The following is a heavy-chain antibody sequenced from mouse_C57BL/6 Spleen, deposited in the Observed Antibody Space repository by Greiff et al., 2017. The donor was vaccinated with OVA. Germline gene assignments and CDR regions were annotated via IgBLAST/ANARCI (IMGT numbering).Heavy chain of an antibody. J-gene: IGHJ4*01. Sequence: VHLVESGPGLVQPSQSLSITCTVSGFSLTSYGVHWVRQSPGKGLEWLGVIWSGGSTDYNAAFISRLSISKDNSKSQVFFKMNSLQADDTAIYYCARMGVTTGLYYYAMDYWGQGTSVTVSS. CDR1: GFSLTSYG. V-gene: IGHV2-2*01. CDR2: IWSGGST. D-gene: IGHD1-1*01. CDR3: ARMGVTTGLYYYAMDY.